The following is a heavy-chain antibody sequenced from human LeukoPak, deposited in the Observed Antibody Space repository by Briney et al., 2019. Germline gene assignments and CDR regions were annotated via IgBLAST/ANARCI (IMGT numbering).Heavy chain of an antibody. CDR3: ARESSSSGLDY. Sequence: EASVKVSCKASGYTFTDYYLHWVRQAPGQGLEWMGWITPNSGGTSYAQRFQGRVTMTRDTSISTAYMELSRLRSDDTAVYYCARESSSSGLDYWGQGTLVTVSS. CDR2: ITPNSGGT. D-gene: IGHD6-13*01. V-gene: IGHV1-2*02. J-gene: IGHJ4*02. CDR1: GYTFTDYY.